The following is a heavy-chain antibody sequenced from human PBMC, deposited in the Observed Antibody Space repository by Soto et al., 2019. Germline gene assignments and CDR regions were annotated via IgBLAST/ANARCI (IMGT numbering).Heavy chain of an antibody. CDR3: ARAGCSGGSCYPGY. CDR2: IYSGGST. D-gene: IGHD2-15*01. V-gene: IGHV3-53*01. CDR1: GFTVSSNY. J-gene: IGHJ4*02. Sequence: EVQLVESGGGLIQPGGSLRLSCAASGFTVSSNYMSWVRQAPGKGLEWVSVIYSGGSTYYADSVKGRFTISRDNSKNTRYLQMNSLRAEDTAVYYCARAGCSGGSCYPGYWGQGTLVTVSS.